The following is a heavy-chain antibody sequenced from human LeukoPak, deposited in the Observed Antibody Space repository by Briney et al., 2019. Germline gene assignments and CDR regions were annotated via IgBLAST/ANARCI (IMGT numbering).Heavy chain of an antibody. D-gene: IGHD3-22*01. CDR2: ISSSGSII. CDR1: GFTFSDYY. Sequence: GGSLRLSCAASGFTFSDYYMSWIRQAPGKGLEWVSYISSSGSIIYYADSVKGRFTISRDNAKNSMYLQMNSQRAEDTAVYYCARGKYDSSPFLQHWGQGTLVTVSS. V-gene: IGHV3-11*01. CDR3: ARGKYDSSPFLQH. J-gene: IGHJ1*01.